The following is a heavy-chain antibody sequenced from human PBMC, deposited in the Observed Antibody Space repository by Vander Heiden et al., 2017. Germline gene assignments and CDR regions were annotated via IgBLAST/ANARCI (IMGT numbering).Heavy chain of an antibody. D-gene: IGHD3-10*01. CDR3: ILDPRWGGEFHGPDY. V-gene: IGHV3-15*01. J-gene: IGHJ4*02. CDR2: IKSKTDGGTT. Sequence: EVQPVESGGGLVKPGGSLRLSCAASGFTFSNAWMSWVRQAPGKGLEWVGRIKSKTDGGTTDYAAPGKGRFTISRDDSKNTLYMQMNRMKTEDTAVYYCILDPRWGGEFHGPDYWGQGTLVTVSS. CDR1: GFTFSNAW.